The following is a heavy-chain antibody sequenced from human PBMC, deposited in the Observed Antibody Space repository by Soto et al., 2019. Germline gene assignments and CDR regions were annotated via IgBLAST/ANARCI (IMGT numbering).Heavy chain of an antibody. Sequence: PGGSLRLSCTASGFTFSDSYMDWVRQAPGKGLYWVGRVRNKANSYTTEYAASVKGRFTVSRDDSKNSLYLQMNSLKTEDTAVYYCVKGHLALDNWGPGTLVTVYS. CDR2: VRNKANSYTT. V-gene: IGHV3-72*01. J-gene: IGHJ4*02. CDR1: GFTFSDSY. CDR3: VKGHLALDN.